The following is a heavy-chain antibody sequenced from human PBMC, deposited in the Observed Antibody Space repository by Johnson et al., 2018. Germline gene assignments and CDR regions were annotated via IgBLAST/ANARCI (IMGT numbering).Heavy chain of an antibody. J-gene: IGHJ6*03. CDR3: GRDLGARYFDWSPDKREIYYMDV. Sequence: EVQLLESGGGLVQPGGSLKLSCAASGFTFSGSAMHWVRQASGKGLEWVGRIRSKANSYATAYAASVKGRFTISRDDSKNTAYLQMNSLKTEDTAVYYCGRDLGARYFDWSPDKREIYYMDVWGKGTTVTVSS. D-gene: IGHD3-9*01. CDR2: IRSKANSYAT. V-gene: IGHV3-73*01. CDR1: GFTFSGSA.